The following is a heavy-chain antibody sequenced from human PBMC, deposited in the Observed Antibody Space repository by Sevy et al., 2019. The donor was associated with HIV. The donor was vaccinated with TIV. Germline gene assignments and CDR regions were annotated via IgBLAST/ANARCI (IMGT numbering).Heavy chain of an antibody. CDR2: IYYSGST. CDR1: GGSVSSGSYY. D-gene: IGHD6-13*01. J-gene: IGHJ5*02. V-gene: IGHV4-61*01. CDR3: AREASSSWYGDWFDP. Sequence: SETLSLTCTVSGGSVSSGSYYWSWIRQPPGKGLEWIGYIYYSGSTNYNPSLKSRVTISVDTSKNQFSLKLSSVTAAETAVYYCAREASSSWYGDWFDPWGQGTLVTVSS.